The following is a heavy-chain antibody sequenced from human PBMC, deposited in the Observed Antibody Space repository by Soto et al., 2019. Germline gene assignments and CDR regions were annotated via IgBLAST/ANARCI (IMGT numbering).Heavy chain of an antibody. V-gene: IGHV4-34*01. J-gene: IGHJ5*02. D-gene: IGHD6-13*01. Sequence: QVQLQQWGAGLLKPSETLSLTCAVYGGSFSGYYWSWIRQPPGKGLEWIGEINHSGSTNYNPSLKSRVTISVDTPKNQFSLKLSSVTAADTAVYYCAREYSSSRRRYNWFDPWGQGTLVTVSS. CDR1: GGSFSGYY. CDR3: AREYSSSRRRYNWFDP. CDR2: INHSGST.